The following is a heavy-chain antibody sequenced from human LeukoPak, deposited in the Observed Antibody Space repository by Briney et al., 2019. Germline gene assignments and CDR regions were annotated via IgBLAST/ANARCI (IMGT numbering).Heavy chain of an antibody. V-gene: IGHV3-15*01. Sequence: PGGSLRLSCEASGFSFSTYGMHWVRQAPGKGLEWVGRIKSKTDGGTIDYAAPVKGRFTISKDDSRNTLYLQMNSLKTEDTAVYYCTTVANPAYFDYWGQGTLVTVSS. CDR2: IKSKTDGGTI. J-gene: IGHJ4*02. CDR3: TTVANPAYFDY. D-gene: IGHD4/OR15-4a*01. CDR1: GFSFSTYG.